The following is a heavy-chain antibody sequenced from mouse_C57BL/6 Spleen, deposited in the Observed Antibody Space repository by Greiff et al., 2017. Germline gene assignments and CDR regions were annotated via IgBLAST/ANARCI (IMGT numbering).Heavy chain of an antibody. J-gene: IGHJ2*01. Sequence: QVQLQQPGAELVKPGASVKMSCKASGYTFTSYWITWVKQRPGQGLEWIGDIYPGSGSTNYNEKFKSKATLTVATSSSTAYMQLSSLTSEDSAVYYCARKAYYSNYFDYWGQGTTLTVSS. D-gene: IGHD2-5*01. CDR2: IYPGSGST. V-gene: IGHV1-55*01. CDR1: GYTFTSYW. CDR3: ARKAYYSNYFDY.